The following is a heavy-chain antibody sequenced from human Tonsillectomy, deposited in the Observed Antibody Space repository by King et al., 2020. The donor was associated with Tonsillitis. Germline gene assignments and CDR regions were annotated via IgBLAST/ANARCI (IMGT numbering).Heavy chain of an antibody. D-gene: IGHD3-22*01. CDR2: IYYSGST. Sequence: QLQESGPGLVKPSQTLSLTCTVSGGSISSGDYYWSWIRQPPGKGLEWIGYIYYSGSTYYNPSLKSRVTISVDTSKNQFSLKLSSVTAADTAVYYCARENRGNYYDSGGYYNYFDYWGQGTLVTVSS. V-gene: IGHV4-30-4*01. CDR1: GGSISSGDYY. CDR3: ARENRGNYYDSGGYYNYFDY. J-gene: IGHJ4*02.